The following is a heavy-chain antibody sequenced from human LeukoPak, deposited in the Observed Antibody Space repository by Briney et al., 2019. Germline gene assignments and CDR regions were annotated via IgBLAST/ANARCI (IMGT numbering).Heavy chain of an antibody. Sequence: ASVKVSCKASGYTFTSYAMNWVRQAPGQGLEWMGWINTNTGNPTYAQGVTGRFVFSLDTSVSTAYLQISSLKAEDTAVYYCARWAYSSSSTYYYYYMDVWGKGTTVTVSS. J-gene: IGHJ6*03. CDR2: INTNTGNP. CDR1: GYTFTSYA. CDR3: ARWAYSSSSTYYYYYMDV. D-gene: IGHD6-6*01. V-gene: IGHV7-4-1*02.